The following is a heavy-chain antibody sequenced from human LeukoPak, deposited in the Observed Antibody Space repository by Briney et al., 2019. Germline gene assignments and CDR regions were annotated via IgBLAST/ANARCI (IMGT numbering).Heavy chain of an antibody. CDR2: INPSGGST. Sequence: ASVKVSCKASGYTFTSYYMHWVRHAPGQGLEWMRIINPSGGSTSYAQKFQGRVTMTRDMSTSTDYMELSSLSSEDTAVYYCARDNSVEDTAWWFDPWGQGTLVTVSS. J-gene: IGHJ5*02. CDR3: ARDNSVEDTAWWFDP. D-gene: IGHD4-23*01. CDR1: GYTFTSYY. V-gene: IGHV1-46*01.